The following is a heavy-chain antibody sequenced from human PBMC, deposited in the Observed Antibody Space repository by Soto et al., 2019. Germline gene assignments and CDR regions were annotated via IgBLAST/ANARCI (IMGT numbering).Heavy chain of an antibody. CDR2: VNPIVGMS. J-gene: IGHJ4*02. Sequence: QVQLVQSGAEVKKPGSSVKFSCTASGGTFNSYTLNWVRQAPGQRLEWVGRVNPIVGMSDSASKFQGRVTMTADRSTSKAYMDLTGLKSEDTAVYYCATSYGSGSTHFDSWGQGTLVTVSS. V-gene: IGHV1-69*02. CDR3: ATSYGSGSTHFDS. D-gene: IGHD3-10*01. CDR1: GGTFNSYT.